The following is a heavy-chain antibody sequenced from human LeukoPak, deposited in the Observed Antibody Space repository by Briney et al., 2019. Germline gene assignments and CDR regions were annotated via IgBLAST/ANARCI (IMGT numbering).Heavy chain of an antibody. V-gene: IGHV1-8*01. Sequence: GASVKVSCKASGYTLSDYDINWVRQAAGQGLEWMGWMNPITGSTGYAQKFRGRIIMTRDTSITTAFMELTSLTSDDTAIYYCARVKRFPTVWFDPWGQGTLVSVSS. CDR1: GYTLSDYD. CDR2: MNPITGST. J-gene: IGHJ5*02. CDR3: ARVKRFPTVWFDP. D-gene: IGHD3-10*01.